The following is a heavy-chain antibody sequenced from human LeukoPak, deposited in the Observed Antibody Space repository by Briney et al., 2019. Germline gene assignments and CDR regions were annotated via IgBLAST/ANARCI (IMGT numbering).Heavy chain of an antibody. V-gene: IGHV4-59*12. D-gene: IGHD3-22*01. Sequence: SETLSLTCTVSGGSISSYYWSWIRQPPGKGLEWIGYIYYSGSTYYNPSLKSRVTISVDTSKNQFSLKLSSVTAADTAVYYCARDTYYYDSSGYYFDYWGQGTLVTVSS. CDR2: IYYSGST. CDR3: ARDTYYYDSSGYYFDY. J-gene: IGHJ4*02. CDR1: GGSISSYY.